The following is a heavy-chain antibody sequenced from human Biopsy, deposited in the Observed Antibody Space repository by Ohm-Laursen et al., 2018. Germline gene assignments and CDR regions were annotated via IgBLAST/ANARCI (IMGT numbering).Heavy chain of an antibody. Sequence: SETLSLTCTVSGGSISRGGSSWSSIRPRPGMGLEWIGYIFNSANTYYNPSLKNLITISGDTSKNQFSLKLNSVTAADTAVYYCARGDYFDSNGYFWFDPWGQGTLVTVSS. CDR2: IFNSANT. D-gene: IGHD3-22*01. CDR3: ARGDYFDSNGYFWFDP. V-gene: IGHV4-31*01. J-gene: IGHJ5*02. CDR1: GGSISRGGSS.